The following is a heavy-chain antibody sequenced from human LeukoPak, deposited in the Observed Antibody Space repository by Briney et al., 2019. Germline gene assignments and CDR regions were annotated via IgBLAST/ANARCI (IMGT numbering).Heavy chain of an antibody. Sequence: SETLSLTCTVSAGSISSGSYYWNWIRQPAGKGLEWIGRIYTSGSTNYNPSLKSRVTISVDTSKNQFSLKLSSVTAADTAVYYCARAYYYDSSGYYTNWFDPWGQGTLVTVSS. V-gene: IGHV4-61*02. D-gene: IGHD3-22*01. J-gene: IGHJ5*02. CDR3: ARAYYYDSSGYYTNWFDP. CDR2: IYTSGST. CDR1: AGSISSGSYY.